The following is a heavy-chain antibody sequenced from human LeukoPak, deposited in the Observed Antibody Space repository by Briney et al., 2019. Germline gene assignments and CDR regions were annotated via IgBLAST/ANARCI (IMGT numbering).Heavy chain of an antibody. CDR3: ARDDQFRWFDY. J-gene: IGHJ4*02. CDR1: GGSISSYY. CDR2: IYYSGST. Sequence: SETLSLTCTVSGGSISSYYWSWIRQPPGKGLEWIGYIYYSGSTNYNPSLKSRVTISVDTSKNQFSLKLSSVTAADTAVYYCARDDQFRWFDYWGQGTLVTVSS. D-gene: IGHD2-21*01. V-gene: IGHV4-59*12.